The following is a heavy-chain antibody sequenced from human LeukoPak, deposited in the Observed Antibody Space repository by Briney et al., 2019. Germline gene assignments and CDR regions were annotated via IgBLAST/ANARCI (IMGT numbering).Heavy chain of an antibody. D-gene: IGHD2-2*01. CDR2: ISSSSSYI. Sequence: GGSLRLSCAASGFTFSSYSMNWVRQAPGKGLEWVSSISSSSSYIYYADSVKGRFTISRDNAKNSLYLQMNSLRAEDTAVYYCARGAPAFMYLPDYWGQGTLVTVSS. CDR3: ARGAPAFMYLPDY. CDR1: GFTFSSYS. V-gene: IGHV3-21*01. J-gene: IGHJ4*02.